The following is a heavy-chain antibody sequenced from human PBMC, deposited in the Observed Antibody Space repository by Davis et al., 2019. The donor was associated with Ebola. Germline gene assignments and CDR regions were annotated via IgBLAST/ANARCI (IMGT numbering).Heavy chain of an antibody. CDR2: INAGNGNT. V-gene: IGHV1-3*01. J-gene: IGHJ3*02. CDR1: GYTFTSYA. CDR3: ARASGSYYYDAFDI. D-gene: IGHD1-26*01. Sequence: ASVKVSCKASGYTFTSYAMHWVRQAPGQRLEWMGWINAGNGNTKYSQKFRGRVTITRDTSASTAYMELSSLRSEDTAVYYCARASGSYYYDAFDIWGQGTMVTVSS.